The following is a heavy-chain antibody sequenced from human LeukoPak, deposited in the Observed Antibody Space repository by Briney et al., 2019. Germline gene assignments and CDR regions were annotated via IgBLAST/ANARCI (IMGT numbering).Heavy chain of an antibody. D-gene: IGHD3-9*01. CDR2: ISSSGSAT. V-gene: IGHV3-48*04. CDR1: GFTFSSYD. Sequence: PEGSLRLSCAASGFTFSSYDMNWVRQAPGKGLEWVSYISSSGSATYYADSVKGRFTISRDNAKNSLYLQMNSLRAEDTAVYYCARDTEPNRYFDWLTPNWFDPWGQGTLVTVSS. J-gene: IGHJ5*02. CDR3: ARDTEPNRYFDWLTPNWFDP.